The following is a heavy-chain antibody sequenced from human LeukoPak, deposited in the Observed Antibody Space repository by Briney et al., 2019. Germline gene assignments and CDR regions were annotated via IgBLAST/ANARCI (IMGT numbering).Heavy chain of an antibody. Sequence: GGSLRLSCAASGFTFNSYSINWVRQAAGKGLEWVSAIRGGGGSTYYADSVKGRFTISRDNSKNTLYLQMNSLRAEDTAVYYCAKLLNDYGDYYFDYWGQGTLVTVSS. CDR2: IRGGGGST. CDR1: GFTFNSYS. J-gene: IGHJ4*02. D-gene: IGHD4-17*01. CDR3: AKLLNDYGDYYFDY. V-gene: IGHV3-23*01.